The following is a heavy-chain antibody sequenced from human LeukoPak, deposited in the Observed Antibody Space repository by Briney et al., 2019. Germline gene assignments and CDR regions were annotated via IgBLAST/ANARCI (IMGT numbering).Heavy chain of an antibody. CDR3: ASGSGGSYYFDY. J-gene: IGHJ4*02. D-gene: IGHD2-15*01. V-gene: IGHV3-11*01. CDR1: GFTFSGYY. Sequence: NPGGSLRLSCAASGFTFSGYYMSWLRQAPGNGLEWVSYISGSGHTIYYADSVKGRFTISRDNAKNSLYLQMISLRAEDTAVYYCASGSGGSYYFDYWGQGTLVTFSS. CDR2: ISGSGHTI.